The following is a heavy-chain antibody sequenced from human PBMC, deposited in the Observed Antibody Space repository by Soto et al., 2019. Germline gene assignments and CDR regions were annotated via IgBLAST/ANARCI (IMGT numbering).Heavy chain of an antibody. Sequence: TLETLSLTCTVASGSISDYYWSWIRQPPGKGLEWIGYIYYSGITNYNPSLKSRVAMSVDTSNNHFSLKLSSVTAADTAVYYCGTYGNYRSFDYWGQGTLVTVSS. CDR1: SGSISDYY. CDR2: IYYSGIT. V-gene: IGHV4-59*01. J-gene: IGHJ4*02. D-gene: IGHD4-17*01. CDR3: GTYGNYRSFDY.